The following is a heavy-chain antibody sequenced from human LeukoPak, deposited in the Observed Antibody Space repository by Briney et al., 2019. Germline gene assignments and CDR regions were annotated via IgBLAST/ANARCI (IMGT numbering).Heavy chain of an antibody. D-gene: IGHD3-16*01. CDR3: AKDFYRLGEFDAFDN. CDR2: ISWNSGRI. V-gene: IGHV3-9*01. CDR1: GFTFDDYA. Sequence: GGSLRLSCAASGFTFDDYAMHWVRHAPGKGLEGVSGISWNSGRIGYADSVKGRFTISRDNAKNSLYLQMNSLRVEDTALYYCAKDFYRLGEFDAFDNWGQGTMVTVSS. J-gene: IGHJ3*02.